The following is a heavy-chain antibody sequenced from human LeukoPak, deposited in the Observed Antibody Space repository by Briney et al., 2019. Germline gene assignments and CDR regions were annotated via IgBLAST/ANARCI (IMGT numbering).Heavy chain of an antibody. V-gene: IGHV3-43*02. CDR3: AKDILPMYYYYYMDV. Sequence: TGGSLRLSCAASGFTFDDYAMHWVRQAPGKGLDWVSLISGDGGSTYYADSVKGRFTISRDNSKNSLYLQMNSLRTEDTALYYCAKDILPMYYYYYMDVWGKGTTVTVSS. CDR1: GFTFDDYA. J-gene: IGHJ6*03. D-gene: IGHD2-2*01. CDR2: ISGDGGST.